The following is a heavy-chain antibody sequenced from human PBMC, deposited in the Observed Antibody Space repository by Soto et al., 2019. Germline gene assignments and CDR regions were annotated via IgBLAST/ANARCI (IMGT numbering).Heavy chain of an antibody. J-gene: IGHJ6*02. V-gene: IGHV4-31*01. D-gene: IGHD4-17*01. CDR3: ARDADYGGSRGGMDV. CDR2: IYYSGST. CDR1: GGSVNHANYF. Sequence: QVRLEESGPGLVKPAETLSLICSVSGGSVNHANYFWNWIRHHPENGLEWIGYIYYSGSTRYNPSFKTLATLAIDTSKNQFSLRLNSVTVADTAVYFCARDADYGGSRGGMDVWGRGTKVTVSS.